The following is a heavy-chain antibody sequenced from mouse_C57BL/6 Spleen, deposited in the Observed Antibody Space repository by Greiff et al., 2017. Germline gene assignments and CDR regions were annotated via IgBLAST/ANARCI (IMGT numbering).Heavy chain of an antibody. D-gene: IGHD2-2*01. V-gene: IGHV1-50*01. CDR1: GYTFTSYW. Sequence: QVQLQQSGAELVKPGASVKLSCKASGYTFTSYWMQWVKQRPGQGLEWIGASDPSDSYTNYNQKFKGKATLTVDTSSSTAYMQLSSLTSEDAAVYYWARRGGYDRFDYWGQGTTLTVSS. CDR2: SDPSDSYT. CDR3: ARRGGYDRFDY. J-gene: IGHJ2*01.